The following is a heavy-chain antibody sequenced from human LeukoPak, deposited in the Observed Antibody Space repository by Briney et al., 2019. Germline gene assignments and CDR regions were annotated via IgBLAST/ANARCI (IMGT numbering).Heavy chain of an antibody. Sequence: PSETLSLTCTASGGSISSYYWSWIRQPPGKGLEWIGYIYYSGSTNYNPSLKSRVTISVDTSKNQFSLKLSSVTAADTAVYYCARLVNYGDTYFDYWGQGTLVTVSS. D-gene: IGHD4-17*01. CDR2: IYYSGST. CDR1: GGSISSYY. CDR3: ARLVNYGDTYFDY. J-gene: IGHJ4*02. V-gene: IGHV4-59*01.